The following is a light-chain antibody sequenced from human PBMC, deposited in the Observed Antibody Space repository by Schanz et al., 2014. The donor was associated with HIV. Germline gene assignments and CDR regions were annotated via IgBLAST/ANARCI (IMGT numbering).Light chain of an antibody. V-gene: IGLV1-40*01. CDR1: RSNIGADYD. Sequence: QSVLTQPPAVSGAPGQRVTISCAGSRSNIGADYDVHWYQQLPGTAPKLLIYGNTNRPSGVPDRISGSRSATSASLAITGLQAEDEADYYCSSYAGSNVIFGGGTKLTVL. CDR3: SSYAGSNVI. J-gene: IGLJ2*01. CDR2: GNT.